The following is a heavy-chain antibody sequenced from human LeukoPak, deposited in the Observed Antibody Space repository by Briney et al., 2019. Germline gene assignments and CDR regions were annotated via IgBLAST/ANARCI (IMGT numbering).Heavy chain of an antibody. CDR1: GFTFRSYG. CDR2: IRYDTAYR. CDR3: AKDSGYGAFDD. V-gene: IGHV3-30*02. D-gene: IGHD3-9*01. Sequence: PGGSLRLSRIASGFTFRSYGMHWVRQAPGRGLKWVAFIRYDTAYRYYEDSVKGRFTISKDNSKNTLSLEMNSLRLEDTAVYYCAKDSGYGAFDDWGQGTLVTVSS. J-gene: IGHJ4*02.